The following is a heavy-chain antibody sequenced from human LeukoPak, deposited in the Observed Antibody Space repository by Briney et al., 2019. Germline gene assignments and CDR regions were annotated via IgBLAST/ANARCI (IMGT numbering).Heavy chain of an antibody. CDR2: ISYDGSNK. CDR1: GFTSSSYG. V-gene: IGHV3-30*18. D-gene: IGHD3-22*01. J-gene: IGHJ4*02. Sequence: GGSLSLSCAASGFTSSSYGMHWVRQAPGKGLEWVAVISYDGSNKYYADSVKGRFTISRDNSKNTLYLHMNSLRAEDTAVYYCAKDGRITMTGPDYWGQGTLVTVSS. CDR3: AKDGRITMTGPDY.